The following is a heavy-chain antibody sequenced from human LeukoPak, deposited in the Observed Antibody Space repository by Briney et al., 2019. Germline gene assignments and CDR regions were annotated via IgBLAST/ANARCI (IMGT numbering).Heavy chain of an antibody. CDR3: ARDPWGYIAAAGTRDAFDI. V-gene: IGHV3-53*01. CDR1: GFTVSSNY. CDR2: IYSGGDT. Sequence: GGSLRLSCAASGFTVSSNYMSWVRQAPGKGLEWVSVIYSGGDTYYADSVKGRFTISRDSSKNTLYLQMNSLRAEDTAVYYCARDPWGYIAAAGTRDAFDIWGQGTMVTVSS. D-gene: IGHD6-13*01. J-gene: IGHJ3*02.